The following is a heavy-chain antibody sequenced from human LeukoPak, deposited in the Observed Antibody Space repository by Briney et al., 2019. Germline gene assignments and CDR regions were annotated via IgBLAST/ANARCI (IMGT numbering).Heavy chain of an antibody. V-gene: IGHV4-39*01. D-gene: IGHD5-24*01. CDR1: GGSISSSSYY. Sequence: SETLSLTCTVSGGSISSSSYYWGWIRQPPGKGLEWIGCIYYSGSNYYTPSPKSRVTISVDTPKNQFSLKLISVTDADTAVYYCARQPGYNLIVEYWGQGTLVTVSS. CDR2: IYYSGSN. J-gene: IGHJ4*02. CDR3: ARQPGYNLIVEY.